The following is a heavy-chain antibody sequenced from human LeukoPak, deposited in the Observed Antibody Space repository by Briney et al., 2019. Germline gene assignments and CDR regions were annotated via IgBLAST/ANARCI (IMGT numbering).Heavy chain of an antibody. J-gene: IGHJ4*02. CDR1: X. D-gene: IGHD2-2*01. CDR2: ISAYNGNT. Sequence: XISWVRQAPGXGLEWMGWISAYNGNTNYAQKLQGRVTMTTDTSTSTAYMELRSLRSDDTAVYYCARDRCSSTSCYADYWGQGTLVTVSS. CDR3: ARDRCSSTSCYADY. V-gene: IGHV1-18*01.